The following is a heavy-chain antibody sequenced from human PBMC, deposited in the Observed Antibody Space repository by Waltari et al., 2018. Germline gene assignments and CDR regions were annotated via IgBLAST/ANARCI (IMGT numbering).Heavy chain of an antibody. CDR2: INPSGGST. V-gene: IGHV1-46*01. CDR3: AINPLPYYFDY. Sequence: QVQLVQSGAEVKKPGASVKVSCKASGYTFTSYYMHWVRQAPGQGLEWMGIINPSGGSTSYAQKFQGRVTMTRDTSTSTVYMELSSLRSEDTAVYYCAINPLPYYFDYWGQGTLVTVSS. J-gene: IGHJ4*02. CDR1: GYTFTSYY.